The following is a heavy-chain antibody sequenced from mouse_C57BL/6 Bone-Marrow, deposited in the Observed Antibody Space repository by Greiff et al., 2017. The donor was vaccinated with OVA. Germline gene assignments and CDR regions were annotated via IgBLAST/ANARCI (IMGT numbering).Heavy chain of an antibody. J-gene: IGHJ1*03. V-gene: IGHV5-6*01. CDR1: GFTFSSYG. CDR2: ISSGGSYT. CDR3: ARYWYFDV. Sequence: VQLKESGGDLVKPGGSLKLSCAASGFTFSSYGMSWVRQTPDKRLEWVATISSGGSYTYYPDSVKGRFTISRDSAKNTLYLQMSSLKSEDTAMYYCARYWYFDVWGTGTTVTVSS.